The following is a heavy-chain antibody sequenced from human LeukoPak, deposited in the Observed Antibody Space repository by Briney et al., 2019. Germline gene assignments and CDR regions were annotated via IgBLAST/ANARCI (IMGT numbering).Heavy chain of an antibody. CDR1: GFTFSSYW. Sequence: GGSLRLSCEASGFTFSSYWMSWVRQAPGKGLEWVANIKEGGREKYYVDSVKGRFTISRDNAKNSLYLQMSSLRVEDTAVYYCARGRGYGSGGSFDYWGQGTLATVSS. J-gene: IGHJ4*02. V-gene: IGHV3-7*01. CDR2: IKEGGREK. D-gene: IGHD3-10*01. CDR3: ARGRGYGSGGSFDY.